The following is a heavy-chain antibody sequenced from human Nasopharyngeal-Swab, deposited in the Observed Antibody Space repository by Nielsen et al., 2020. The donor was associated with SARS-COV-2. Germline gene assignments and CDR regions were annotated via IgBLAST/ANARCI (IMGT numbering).Heavy chain of an antibody. J-gene: IGHJ4*02. V-gene: IGHV3-48*04. Sequence: GGSLRLSCAASGFTFSSYSMNWVRQAPGKGLEWVSYISSSSSTIYYADSVKGRFTISRDNAKNSLYLQMNSLRAEDTAVYYCARDVNYSSGWYDYWGQGTLVTVSS. CDR2: ISSSSSTI. D-gene: IGHD6-19*01. CDR1: GFTFSSYS. CDR3: ARDVNYSSGWYDY.